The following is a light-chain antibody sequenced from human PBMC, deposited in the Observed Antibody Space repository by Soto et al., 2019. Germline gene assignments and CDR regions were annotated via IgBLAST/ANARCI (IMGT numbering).Light chain of an antibody. CDR3: QQYGSSPPST. CDR2: GAS. Sequence: EIVMTQSPAILSLSHGDRATLSCRAGQSVSSNLAWYQQKPGQAPRLLIYGASSRATGIPDRFSGSGSGTDFTLTISRLEPEDFAVYYCQQYGSSPPSTFGQGTKVDIK. J-gene: IGKJ1*01. CDR1: QSVSSN. V-gene: IGKV3-20*01.